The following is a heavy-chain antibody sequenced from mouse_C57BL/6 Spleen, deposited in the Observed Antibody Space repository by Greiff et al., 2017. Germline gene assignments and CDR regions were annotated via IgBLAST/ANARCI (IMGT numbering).Heavy chain of an antibody. Sequence: VQLQQSDAELVKPGASVKISCKVSGYTFTDHTINWMKQRPEQGLEWIGYIYPRDGSTKYNEKFKCKAKVTADKSSRTAYMQLNSLTSKDAAVYFCARVYYGYYDAMGYWGQGPSVTVSS. V-gene: IGHV1-78*01. CDR2: IYPRDGST. CDR1: GYTFTDHT. CDR3: ARVYYGYYDAMGY. D-gene: IGHD2-3*01. J-gene: IGHJ4*01.